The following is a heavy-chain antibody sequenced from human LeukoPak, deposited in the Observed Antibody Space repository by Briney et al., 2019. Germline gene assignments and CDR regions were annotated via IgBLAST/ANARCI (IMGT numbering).Heavy chain of an antibody. V-gene: IGHV1-69*01. CDR1: GGTFSSYA. D-gene: IGHD3-10*01. CDR2: IIPVVGTA. CDR3: ARTYYYGSGSYSRRPNWFDP. J-gene: IGHJ5*02. Sequence: SVKVSCKASGGTFSSYAIIWVRQAPGQGLEWMEGIIPVVGTANYAQKFQGRVTITAAESTSTAYMELSSLRSEDTAVYYCARTYYYGSGSYSRRPNWFDPWGQGTLVTVSS.